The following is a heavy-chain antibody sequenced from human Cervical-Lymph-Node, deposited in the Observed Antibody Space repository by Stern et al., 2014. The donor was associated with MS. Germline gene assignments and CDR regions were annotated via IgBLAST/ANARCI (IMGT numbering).Heavy chain of an antibody. CDR1: DGTFTNSA. CDR3: TRATRITGTTRWFDP. CDR2: ILSIFGTA. D-gene: IGHD1-20*01. J-gene: IGHJ5*02. Sequence: VQLEESGAEVKKPGSSVKVSCKASDGTFTNSAITWVRQAPGQGLEWMGEILSIFGTATIAQKFQDRVTITADDSSTVAYMELRSLTSDDTAFYYCTRATRITGTTRWFDPWGQGTLVTVSS. V-gene: IGHV1-69*01.